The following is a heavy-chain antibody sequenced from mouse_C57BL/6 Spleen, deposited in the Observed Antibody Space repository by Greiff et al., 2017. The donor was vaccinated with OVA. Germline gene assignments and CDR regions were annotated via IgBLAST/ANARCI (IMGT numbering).Heavy chain of an antibody. V-gene: IGHV1-50*01. CDR3: ARPRLRPHYYAMDY. J-gene: IGHJ4*01. CDR1: GYTFTSYW. CDR2: IDPSDSYT. D-gene: IGHD3-2*02. Sequence: QVQLQQPGAELVKPGASVKLSCKASGYTFTSYWMQWVKQRPGQGLEWIGEIDPSDSYTNYSQKFKGKATLTVDTSSSTAYMQLSSLTSEDSAVYYCARPRLRPHYYAMDYWGQGTSVTVSS.